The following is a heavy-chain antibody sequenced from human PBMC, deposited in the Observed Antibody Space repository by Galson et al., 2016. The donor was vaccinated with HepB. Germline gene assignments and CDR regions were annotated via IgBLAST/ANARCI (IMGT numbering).Heavy chain of an antibody. Sequence: SLRLSCAASGFTFSNAWMNWARQAPGKGLEWVGRIKSKIHGGTTDYAAPVKGRFTISRDDSKNTLYLQMSSLKTEDTAVYYCTTGFDGFQNWGQGTLVTVSS. CDR2: IKSKIHGGTT. V-gene: IGHV3-15*07. CDR1: GFTFSNAW. CDR3: TTGFDGFQN. J-gene: IGHJ1*01.